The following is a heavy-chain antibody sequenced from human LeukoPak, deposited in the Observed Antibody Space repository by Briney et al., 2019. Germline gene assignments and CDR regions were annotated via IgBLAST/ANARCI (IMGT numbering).Heavy chain of an antibody. J-gene: IGHJ4*02. D-gene: IGHD3-16*01. CDR2: IYPSDSDT. Sequence: GESLKISWEASGYKFTSYWSGWMGQMPGKGLEWMGVIYPSDSDTRYNLSFEGQVTISADKSINTAYLQWSSLRPSDTAVYYCAKGDGAFEYWGQGTLVTVSS. V-gene: IGHV5-51*01. CDR3: AKGDGAFEY. CDR1: GYKFTSYW.